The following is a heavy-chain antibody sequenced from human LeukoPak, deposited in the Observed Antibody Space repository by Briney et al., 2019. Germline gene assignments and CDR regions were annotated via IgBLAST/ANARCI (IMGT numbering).Heavy chain of an antibody. D-gene: IGHD6-19*01. J-gene: IGHJ3*02. CDR1: GFTFTIYS. Sequence: GGSLRFSCAASGFTFTIYSMDWVRQAPGKGLEWVSSISRSSSNIYYADSVKGRFTISRDNVKNSLYLQMNSLRAEDTAVYYCARESSGSHYRGAFDIWGKGTMVTVSS. V-gene: IGHV3-21*01. CDR3: ARESSGSHYRGAFDI. CDR2: ISRSSSNI.